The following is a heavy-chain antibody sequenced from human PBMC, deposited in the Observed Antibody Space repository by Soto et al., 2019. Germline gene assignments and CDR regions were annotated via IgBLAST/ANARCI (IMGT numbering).Heavy chain of an antibody. D-gene: IGHD3-22*01. Sequence: QVRLVQSGGEVKKPGASVRVSCKTSGYAFTDHGMSWVRQAPGQGLEWMGWISTHNGETSSAQNLHGRVNMTTDTSTSTAYMELRSLRSDDTAVYYCARGLSLSDYYVVYWGQGTLVTVSS. CDR2: ISTHNGET. CDR1: GYAFTDHG. J-gene: IGHJ4*02. CDR3: ARGLSLSDYYVVY. V-gene: IGHV1-18*01.